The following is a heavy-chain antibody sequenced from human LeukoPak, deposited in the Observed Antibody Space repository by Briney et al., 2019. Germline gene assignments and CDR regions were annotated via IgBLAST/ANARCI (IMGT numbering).Heavy chain of an antibody. J-gene: IGHJ6*03. CDR1: GGSFSGYY. CDR2: INHSGST. D-gene: IGHD6-13*01. CDR3: ARICSSSSWYGSYYYYYMDV. V-gene: IGHV4-34*01. Sequence: PSETPSLTCAVYGGSFSGYYWSWIRQPPGKGLEWIGEINHSGSTNYNPSLKSRVTISVDTSKNQFSLKLSSVTAADTAVYYCARICSSSSWYGSYYYYYMDVWGKGTTVTVSS.